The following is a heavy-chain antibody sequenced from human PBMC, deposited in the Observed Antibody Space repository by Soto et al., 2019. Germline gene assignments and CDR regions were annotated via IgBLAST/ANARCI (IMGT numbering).Heavy chain of an antibody. J-gene: IGHJ2*01. V-gene: IGHV1-3*01. D-gene: IGHD6-19*01. CDR3: ARSGYSSGWYHWYFDL. CDR1: GYTFTNYG. Sequence: QVQLVQPGAAVKKPGASVKVSCKASGYTFTNYGIHWVRQAPGQRLEWMGWINAGNGNTKYSQNFKGRVTITRDTSASTAYMELSSLRSEDTAVFYCARSGYSSGWYHWYFDLWGRGTLVTVSS. CDR2: INAGNGNT.